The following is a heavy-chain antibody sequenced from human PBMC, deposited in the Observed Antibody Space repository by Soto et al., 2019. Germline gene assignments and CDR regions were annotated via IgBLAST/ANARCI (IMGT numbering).Heavy chain of an antibody. CDR1: GGSISSSNR. D-gene: IGHD3-22*01. J-gene: IGHJ4*02. V-gene: IGHV4-4*02. Sequence: ASETLSLTCAVSGGSISSSNRWSWVRQPPGKGLEWIGEIYHSGITNYNPSLKSRVTISVEKSKNQFSMKPSSVTAAATAVYYCARVGSPSYDSIGYEQAYWAQGTMVTVAS. CDR2: IYHSGIT. CDR3: ARVGSPSYDSIGYEQAY.